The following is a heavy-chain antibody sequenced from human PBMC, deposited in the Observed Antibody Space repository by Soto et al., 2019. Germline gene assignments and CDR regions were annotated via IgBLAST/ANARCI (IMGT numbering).Heavy chain of an antibody. CDR3: ARDGGPVIAAAGIWFDP. V-gene: IGHV1-69*01. J-gene: IGHJ5*02. CDR2: IIPIFGTA. CDR1: GGTFSSYA. D-gene: IGHD6-13*01. Sequence: QVQLVQSGAEVKKPGSSVKVSCKASGGTFSSYAISWVRQAPGQGLEWMGGIIPIFGTANYAQKFQGRVTITADESTSTAYMELSSLRSEDTAVYYCARDGGPVIAAAGIWFDPWGQGTLVTVSS.